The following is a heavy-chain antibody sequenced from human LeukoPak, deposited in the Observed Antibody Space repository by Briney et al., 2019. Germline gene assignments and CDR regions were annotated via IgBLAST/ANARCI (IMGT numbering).Heavy chain of an antibody. D-gene: IGHD3-16*01. J-gene: IGHJ6*02. CDR1: GYTFTSYD. CDR2: MNPNSGNT. Sequence: GASVKVSCKASGYTFTSYDINWVRQATGQGLEWMGWMNPNSGNTGYTQKFQGRVTMTRNTSISTAYMELSSLRSEDTAVYYCASQVGAVPYYYYGMDVWGQGTTVTVSS. CDR3: ASQVGAVPYYYYGMDV. V-gene: IGHV1-8*01.